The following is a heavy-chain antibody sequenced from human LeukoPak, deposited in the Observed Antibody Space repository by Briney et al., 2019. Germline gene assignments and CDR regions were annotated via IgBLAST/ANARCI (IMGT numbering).Heavy chain of an antibody. V-gene: IGHV4-59*12. CDR3: ASLSGGYFDSYL. J-gene: IGHJ5*02. CDR1: VDSIRSYY. Sequence: PSETLSLTCNVSVDSIRSYYWRWIRQPPGKGLEWIGYITYGGYSNSNPSLRTRLTISMDESKNQFSLEPTTVTAADTDMYFCASLSGGYFDSYLWGQGTLVTVSS. CDR2: ITYGGYS. D-gene: IGHD3-9*01.